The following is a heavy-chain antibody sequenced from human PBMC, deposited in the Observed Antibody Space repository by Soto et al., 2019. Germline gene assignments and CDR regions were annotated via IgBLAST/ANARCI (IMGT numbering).Heavy chain of an antibody. CDR1: GGSISSSNW. V-gene: IGHV4-4*02. CDR3: ARTYYDFWSGAFDY. Sequence: ETLSLTCAVSGGSISSSNWWSWVRQPPGKGLEWIGEIYHSGSTNYNPSLKSRVTISVDKSKNQFSLKLSSVTAADTAVYYCARTYYDFWSGAFDYWGQGTLVTVSS. CDR2: IYHSGST. D-gene: IGHD3-3*01. J-gene: IGHJ4*02.